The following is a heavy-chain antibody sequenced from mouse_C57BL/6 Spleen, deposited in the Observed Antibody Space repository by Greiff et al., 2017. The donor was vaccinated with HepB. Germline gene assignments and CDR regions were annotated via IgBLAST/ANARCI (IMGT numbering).Heavy chain of an antibody. J-gene: IGHJ2*01. V-gene: IGHV1-50*01. CDR3: AVWLLPHYFDY. D-gene: IGHD2-3*01. Sequence: QVQLQQPGAELVKPGASVKLSCKASGYTFTSYWMQWVKQRPGQGLEWIGEIDPSDSYTNYNQKFKGKATLTVDTSSSTAYMQLSSLTSEDSAVYDCAVWLLPHYFDYWGQGTTLTVSS. CDR1: GYTFTSYW. CDR2: IDPSDSYT.